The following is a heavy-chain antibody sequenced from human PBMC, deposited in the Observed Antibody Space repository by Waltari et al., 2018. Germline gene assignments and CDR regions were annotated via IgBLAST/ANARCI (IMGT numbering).Heavy chain of an antibody. V-gene: IGHV4-39*07. CDR1: GGSSSSGSYY. Sequence: QLQLQESGPGLVKPSETLSLTCTVSGGSSSSGSYYWGWIRQPPGKGLEWIGSIYYSGSTYYNPSLKSRVTISVDTSKNQFSLKLSSVTAADTAVYYCARGRSEYYDFWSGSSFFDYWGQGTLVTVSS. CDR2: IYYSGST. CDR3: ARGRSEYYDFWSGSSFFDY. D-gene: IGHD3-3*01. J-gene: IGHJ4*02.